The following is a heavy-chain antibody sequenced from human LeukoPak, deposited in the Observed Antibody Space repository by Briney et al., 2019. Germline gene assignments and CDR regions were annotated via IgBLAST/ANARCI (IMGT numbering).Heavy chain of an antibody. CDR3: ARDYDSSGYPTPADY. CDR1: GGTFGSYA. J-gene: IGHJ4*02. V-gene: IGHV1-69*13. D-gene: IGHD3-22*01. CDR2: IIPIFGTA. Sequence: SVKVSCKASGGTFGSYAISWVRQAPGQGLEWMGGIIPIFGTANYAQKFQGRVTITADESTSTAYMELSSLRSEDTAVYYCARDYDSSGYPTPADYWGQGTLVTVSS.